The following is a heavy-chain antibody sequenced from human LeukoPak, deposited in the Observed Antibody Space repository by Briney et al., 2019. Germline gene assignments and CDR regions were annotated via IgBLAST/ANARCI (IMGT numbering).Heavy chain of an antibody. CDR3: ARDLGPTQTYYYYGMDV. Sequence: GGSLRLSCAASGFTFSSYSMNWVRQAPGKGLEWVSSIGSSGGFIYYADSVKGRFTISSDNAKNSLYLQMNSLRAEDTAVYYCARDLGPTQTYYYYGMDVWGQGTTVTVSS. CDR1: GFTFSSYS. CDR2: IGSSGGFI. J-gene: IGHJ6*02. V-gene: IGHV3-21*01.